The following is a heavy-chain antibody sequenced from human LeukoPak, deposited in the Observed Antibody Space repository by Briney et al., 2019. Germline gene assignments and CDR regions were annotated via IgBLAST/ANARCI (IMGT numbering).Heavy chain of an antibody. CDR1: GYTFTDYY. CDR3: ARANFLYCSSSTCLFDY. Sequence: ASVKVSCKASGYTFTDYYMRWVRQAPGQGFECMGWINPNDGDTNYAQKFQGRVTMTRDTSISTAHMEVSRLRSDDTAVYYCARANFLYCSSSTCLFDYWGQGTLVTVSS. D-gene: IGHD2-2*01. V-gene: IGHV1-2*02. CDR2: INPNDGDT. J-gene: IGHJ4*02.